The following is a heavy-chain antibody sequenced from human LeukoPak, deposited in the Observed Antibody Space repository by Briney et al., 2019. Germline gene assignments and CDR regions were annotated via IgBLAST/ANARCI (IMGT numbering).Heavy chain of an antibody. Sequence: ASVKVSCKASGYTFTSYGISWVRQAPGQGLEWMGWISAYNGNTNNAQKLQGRVTMTTDTSTSTAYMELRSLRSDDTAVYYCARDIHSSSWYSYWFDPWGQGTLVTVSS. CDR1: GYTFTSYG. V-gene: IGHV1-18*01. D-gene: IGHD6-13*01. J-gene: IGHJ5*02. CDR3: ARDIHSSSWYSYWFDP. CDR2: ISAYNGNT.